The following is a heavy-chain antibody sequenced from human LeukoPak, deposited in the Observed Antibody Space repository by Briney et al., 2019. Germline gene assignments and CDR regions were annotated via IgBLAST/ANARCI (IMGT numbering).Heavy chain of an antibody. CDR1: GGSISSYY. V-gene: IGHV4-59*01. Sequence: SETLSLTCTVSGGSISSYYWSWIRQPPGKGLEWIGNIYYSGSTNYNPSLKSRVTISVDTSKNQFSLKLSSVTAADTAVYYCARTAPRRNYGSGISSYYFDYWGQGTLVTVSS. D-gene: IGHD3-10*01. J-gene: IGHJ4*02. CDR2: IYYSGST. CDR3: ARTAPRRNYGSGISSYYFDY.